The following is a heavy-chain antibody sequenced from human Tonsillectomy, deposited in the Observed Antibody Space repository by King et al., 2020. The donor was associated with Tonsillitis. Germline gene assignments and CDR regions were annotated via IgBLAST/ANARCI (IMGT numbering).Heavy chain of an antibody. V-gene: IGHV1-2*04. Sequence: QLVQSGTEVKKPGASVKVSCRASGYTFTDYYMHWVRQAPGQGLEWMGWINPNSGGTNYAQKFQGWVTMTRDTSISTAYMELSRLTSDDTAVYYCASGRMAAADTGLFDYWGQGTLVIVSS. J-gene: IGHJ4*02. CDR1: GYTFTDYY. CDR3: ASGRMAAADTGLFDY. D-gene: IGHD6-13*01. CDR2: INPNSGGT.